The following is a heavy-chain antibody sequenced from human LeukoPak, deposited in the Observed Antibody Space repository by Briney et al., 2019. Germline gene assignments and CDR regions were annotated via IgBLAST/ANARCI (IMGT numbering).Heavy chain of an antibody. CDR1: GFTFSSYS. J-gene: IGHJ4*02. CDR2: IRSKAYGGTP. CDR3: TGGSSGYPDY. V-gene: IGHV3-49*04. Sequence: GGSLRLSCAASGFTFSSYSMNWVRQAPGKGLEWVGFIRSKAYGGTPEYAASVKRRVTISRDDSKTIAYLQMNSLKIDDTAVYYCTGGSSGYPDYWGQGTLVTVSS. D-gene: IGHD3-22*01.